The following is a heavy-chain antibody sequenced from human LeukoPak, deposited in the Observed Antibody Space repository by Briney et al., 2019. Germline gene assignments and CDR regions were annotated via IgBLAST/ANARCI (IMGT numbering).Heavy chain of an antibody. CDR2: IKQDGSEK. CDR1: GFAFSSYW. D-gene: IGHD2-15*01. Sequence: GGSLRLSCSASGFAFSSYWMSWVRQAPGKGLEWVANIKQDGSEKYYVDSVKGRFTISRDNAQNSLYLQMNSLRAEDTAVFYCARVRGGYCSGGSCYSAFDIWGQGTMVTVSS. V-gene: IGHV3-7*04. CDR3: ARVRGGYCSGGSCYSAFDI. J-gene: IGHJ3*02.